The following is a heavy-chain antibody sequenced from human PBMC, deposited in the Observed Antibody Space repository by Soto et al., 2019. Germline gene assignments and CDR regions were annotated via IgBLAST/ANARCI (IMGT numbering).Heavy chain of an antibody. J-gene: IGHJ4*02. CDR3: AKKIPGDTVGFDY. D-gene: IGHD4-4*01. Sequence: QVQLVESGGGVVQPGRSLRLSCATSGFTFNTYGMHWVRQAPGKGLEGVAYISYDGSKKYYADSVKGRFTISRDNSKNTMYLQVSSLRAEDTAVYYCAKKIPGDTVGFDYWGQGTLVTVSS. CDR2: ISYDGSKK. CDR1: GFTFNTYG. V-gene: IGHV3-30*18.